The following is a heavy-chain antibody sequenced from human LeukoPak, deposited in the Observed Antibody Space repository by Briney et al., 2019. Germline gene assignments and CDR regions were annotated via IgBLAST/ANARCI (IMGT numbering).Heavy chain of an antibody. D-gene: IGHD3-16*02. V-gene: IGHV3-53*01. CDR1: GFTVSTNS. J-gene: IGHJ5*02. CDR3: VRGVFNRSCFYP. CDR2: IYSGGSA. Sequence: GGSLRLSCAASGFTVSTNSMSWVRQAPGKGLEWVSVIYSGGSAYYADSVKGRFTISRDNSNNTLYLQMNSLRAEDTAVYYCVRGVFNRSCFYPWGQGTLVTVSS.